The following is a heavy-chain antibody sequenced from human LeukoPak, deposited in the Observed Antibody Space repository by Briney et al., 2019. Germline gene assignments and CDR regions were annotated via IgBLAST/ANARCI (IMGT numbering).Heavy chain of an antibody. J-gene: IGHJ5*02. D-gene: IGHD3-10*01. V-gene: IGHV4-59*01. CDR1: GGSIRQYF. CDR2: ISYTGST. Sequence: SETLSLTCTDSGGSIRQYFWSWMRQTPGRGLQWIGYISYTGSTNYNPALKSRVTISVDTSKNQFSLQLTSVTAADTAVYYCARDDYRGVTNFDPWGQGTLVTVSS. CDR3: ARDDYRGVTNFDP.